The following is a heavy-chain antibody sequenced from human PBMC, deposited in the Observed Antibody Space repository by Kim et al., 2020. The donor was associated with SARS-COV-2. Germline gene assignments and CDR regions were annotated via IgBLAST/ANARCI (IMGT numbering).Heavy chain of an antibody. D-gene: IGHD1-26*01. CDR3: TRGRWELPH. CDR1: GFKFGDYA. V-gene: IGHV3-49*04. CDR2: IRSNTYGGTT. J-gene: IGHJ4*02. Sequence: GGSLRLSCTPSGFKFGDYAMTWVRQAPGRGLEWVGCIRSNTYGGTTEYAASVRGRFTISRDDSKSIAYLQMNSLKTEDTAFYYCTRGRWELPHWGQGTLV.